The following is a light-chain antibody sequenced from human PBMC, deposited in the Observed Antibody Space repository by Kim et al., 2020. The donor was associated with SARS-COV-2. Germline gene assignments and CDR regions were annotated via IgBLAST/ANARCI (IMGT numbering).Light chain of an antibody. CDR3: QSYDNILSASV. Sequence: RVTISCTGSSSNIGAGHDVHWYQLLPGTAPKLLIFKHTNRPSGVPDRFSGSKSGASASLAITGLQAEDEADYYCQSYDNILSASVFGGGTQLTVL. CDR1: SSNIGAGHD. V-gene: IGLV1-40*01. J-gene: IGLJ3*02. CDR2: KHT.